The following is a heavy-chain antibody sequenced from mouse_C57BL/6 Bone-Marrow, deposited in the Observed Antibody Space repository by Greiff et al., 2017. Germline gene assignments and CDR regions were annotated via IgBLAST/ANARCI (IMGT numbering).Heavy chain of an antibody. CDR1: GFNIKDDY. CDR3: TTVYYFDY. CDR2: IDPENGDT. J-gene: IGHJ2*01. V-gene: IGHV14-4*01. Sequence: VQLQQSGAELVRPGASVKLSCTASGFNIKDDYMHWVKQRPEQGLEWIGWIDPENGDTEYASKFQGKATITADTSSNTAYLQLSSLTSEDTAVYYCTTVYYFDYWCQGTTLTVSS.